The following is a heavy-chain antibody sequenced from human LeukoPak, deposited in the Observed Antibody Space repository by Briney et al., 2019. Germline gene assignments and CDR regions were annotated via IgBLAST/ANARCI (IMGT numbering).Heavy chain of an antibody. Sequence: PGGSLRLSCAASGFTFSSYSMNWVRQAPGKGLEWVSYISSSSSTIYYADSVKGRFTISRDNAKNSLYLQMNSLRAEDTAVYYCASSPIPYSSDFAYWCQGTLVTVSS. D-gene: IGHD4-11*01. V-gene: IGHV3-48*01. CDR1: GFTFSSYS. CDR3: ASSPIPYSSDFAY. J-gene: IGHJ4*02. CDR2: ISSSSSTI.